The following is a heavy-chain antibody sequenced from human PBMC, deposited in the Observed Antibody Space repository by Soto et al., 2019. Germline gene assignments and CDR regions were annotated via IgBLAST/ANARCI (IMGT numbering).Heavy chain of an antibody. CDR1: GGSITTTSYY. CDR3: GGQENWFDP. Sequence: SETLSLTCTVSGGSITTTSYYWGWIRQPPGKGLEWIGNIYYSGSTYYNPSLKSRVTISVDTSKNQFSLKLSSVTAADTAVYYCGGQENWFDPWGQGTLVTVS. CDR2: IYYSGST. J-gene: IGHJ5*02. V-gene: IGHV4-39*01.